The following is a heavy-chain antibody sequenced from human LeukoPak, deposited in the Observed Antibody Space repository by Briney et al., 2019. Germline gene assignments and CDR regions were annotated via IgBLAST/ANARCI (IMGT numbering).Heavy chain of an antibody. D-gene: IGHD3-22*01. CDR1: GFTFNTYA. Sequence: GGSLRLSXAPSGFTFNTYAMSWVRQAPGKGLEWVSSISGSGTSTYYADSVKGRFTISRDNSKSTLYLQMNSLRAEDTAVYFCARDDYDDSGYYIAHWGQGTLVTVSS. V-gene: IGHV3-23*01. CDR3: ARDDYDDSGYYIAH. CDR2: ISGSGTST. J-gene: IGHJ5*02.